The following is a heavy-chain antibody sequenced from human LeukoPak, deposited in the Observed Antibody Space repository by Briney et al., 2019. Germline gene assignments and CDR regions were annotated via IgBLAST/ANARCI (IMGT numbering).Heavy chain of an antibody. D-gene: IGHD5-18*01. CDR2: IYYTGAT. Sequence: PSETLSLTCTVSGGSISSYYWSWIRLPPGKGLEWIGYIYYTGATYYNPSLKSRVTISLDTSKNQFSLKLSSVTAADAAVYYCARAGYSYGTGYYFDYWGQGALVTVSS. CDR3: ARAGYSYGTGYYFDY. V-gene: IGHV4-59*01. CDR1: GGSISSYY. J-gene: IGHJ4*02.